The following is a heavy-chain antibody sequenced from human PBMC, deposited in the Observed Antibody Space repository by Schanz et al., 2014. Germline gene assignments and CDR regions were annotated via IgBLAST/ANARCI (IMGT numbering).Heavy chain of an antibody. D-gene: IGHD2-8*01. CDR3: ARNGGLGVLEPTDIDS. CDR2: LNTYLGKP. Sequence: QVQLVQSGSELKKPGASVKVSCKTSGYTFNSYALHWVRQAPGQGLEWMGWLNTYLGKPTYAQGFTGRFVFSLDTSVSTAYLQISSLKAADTAVYYCARNGGLGVLEPTDIDSGGPGTLVTVSS. CDR1: GYTFNSYA. J-gene: IGHJ4*02. V-gene: IGHV7-4-1*02.